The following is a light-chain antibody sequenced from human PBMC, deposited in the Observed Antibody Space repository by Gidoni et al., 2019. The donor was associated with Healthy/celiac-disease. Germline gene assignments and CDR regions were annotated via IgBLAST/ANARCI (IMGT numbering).Light chain of an antibody. Sequence: DIVMTQSPATLSVSPGERATLSCRASQSVSSNLAWYQQKPGQAPRLLIYGASTRATGIPARFSGSGSGTEFTLTISSLQSEDVAVYYCQQYNNWPPVITFGPGTKVDIK. J-gene: IGKJ3*01. CDR1: QSVSSN. CDR3: QQYNNWPPVIT. V-gene: IGKV3-15*01. CDR2: GAS.